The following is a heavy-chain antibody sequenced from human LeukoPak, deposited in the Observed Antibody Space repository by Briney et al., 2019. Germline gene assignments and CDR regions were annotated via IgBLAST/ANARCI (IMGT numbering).Heavy chain of an antibody. CDR3: ARGLRYYYDSSVKFDY. CDR1: GGSFSGYY. CDR2: INHSGST. D-gene: IGHD3-22*01. V-gene: IGHV4-34*01. Sequence: SETLSLTCAVYGGSFSGYYWSWIRQPPGKGLEWIGEINHSGSTNYNPSLKSRVTISVDTSKNQFSLKLSSGTAADTAVYYCARGLRYYYDSSVKFDYWGQGTLVTVSS. J-gene: IGHJ4*02.